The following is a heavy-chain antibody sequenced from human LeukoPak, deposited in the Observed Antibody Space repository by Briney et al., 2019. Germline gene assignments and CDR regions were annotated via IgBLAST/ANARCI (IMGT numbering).Heavy chain of an antibody. CDR3: ARDFDDYGDYPGGGAFDI. Sequence: PGGSLRLSCAASGFTFDDYGMSWVRQAPGKGLEWVSGINWNGGSTGYADSVKGRFTISRDNAKNSLYLQMNSLRAEDTALYHCARDFDDYGDYPGGGAFDIWGQGTMVTVSS. D-gene: IGHD4-17*01. CDR2: INWNGGST. V-gene: IGHV3-20*01. J-gene: IGHJ3*02. CDR1: GFTFDDYG.